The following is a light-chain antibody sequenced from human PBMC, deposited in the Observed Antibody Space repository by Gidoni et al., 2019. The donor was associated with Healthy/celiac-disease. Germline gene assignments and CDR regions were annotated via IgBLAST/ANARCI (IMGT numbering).Light chain of an antibody. Sequence: SYELTQPPTVSVSPGQTARINCPGDALTKQYAYWYQQKPGHAPVLVLYKDSERPSGIPERFSGSSSGTTVTLTISGVQAEDEADYYCQSADSSGTYTVFGGGTKLTVL. CDR1: ALTKQY. CDR3: QSADSSGTYTV. J-gene: IGLJ3*02. CDR2: KDS. V-gene: IGLV3-25*03.